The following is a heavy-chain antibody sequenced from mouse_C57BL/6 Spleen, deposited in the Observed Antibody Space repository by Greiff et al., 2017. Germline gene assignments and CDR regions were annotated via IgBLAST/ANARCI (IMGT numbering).Heavy chain of an antibody. V-gene: IGHV6-6*01. CDR1: GFTFSAAW. CDR2: IRNKANNHAT. J-gene: IGHJ4*01. Sequence: EVTLVESGGGLVQPGGSMKLSCAASGFTFSAAWMDLVRQSPAKGLEWVAEIRNKANNHATYYAEPVKGRFTISRDDSNISVYLQMNSLSAEDTDIYYCTRVTTRAMDDWGQGTSVTVSS. CDR3: TRVTTRAMDD. D-gene: IGHD2-12*01.